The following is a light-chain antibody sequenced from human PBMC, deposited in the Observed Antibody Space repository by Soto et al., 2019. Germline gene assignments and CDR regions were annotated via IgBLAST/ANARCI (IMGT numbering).Light chain of an antibody. CDR3: AAWDDSLNGRV. Sequence: QLVLTQPPSASGTPGQRVTISCSGSSSNIGSNTVNWYQQVPGTAPKLLIYRKNQRPSVVPDRFSGSKSGTSASLAISGLQSEDEADYYCAAWDDSLNGRVFGGGTKLTVL. CDR1: SSNIGSNT. CDR2: RKN. V-gene: IGLV1-44*01. J-gene: IGLJ3*02.